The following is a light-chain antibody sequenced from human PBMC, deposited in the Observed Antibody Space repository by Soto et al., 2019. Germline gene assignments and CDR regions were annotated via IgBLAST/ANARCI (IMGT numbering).Light chain of an antibody. CDR3: QQYNTYLYT. CDR2: DAS. Sequence: DIQMTQSPSALSASVGDRVTITCRASQGIASWLAWYQQKPGKAPKPLIYDASSLESGVPSRFSGSGSGTEFTLTISSLQPDDFATYYCQQYNTYLYTFGQGTKLEIK. J-gene: IGKJ2*01. CDR1: QGIASW. V-gene: IGKV1-5*01.